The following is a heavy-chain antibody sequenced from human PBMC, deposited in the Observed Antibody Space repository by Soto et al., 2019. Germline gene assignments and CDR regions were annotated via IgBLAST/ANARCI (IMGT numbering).Heavy chain of an antibody. CDR1: GGTFSSYT. CDR2: IIPILGIA. J-gene: IGHJ4*01. D-gene: IGHD3-3*01. Sequence: QVQLVQSGAEVKKPGSSVKVSCKASGGTFSSYTISWVRQAPGQGLEWMGRIIPILGIANYAQKFQGRVTITADKSTITAYMELSSLRSEDSAMYYCAIVLSDFWSGYYPGNYWGHGTLVTGSS. CDR3: AIVLSDFWSGYYPGNY. V-gene: IGHV1-69*02.